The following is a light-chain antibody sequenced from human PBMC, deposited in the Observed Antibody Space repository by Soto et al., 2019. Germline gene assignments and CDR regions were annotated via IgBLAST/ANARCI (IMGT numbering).Light chain of an antibody. Sequence: EIVLTQSPGTLSLSPGERATLSCRASQTLSSSYLAWYQHKPGQAPRLLIYGASSRATGIPDRFSGSGSGTDFTLTISRLEPEDFAVYYCQHYGSSPGTFGQGARLEIK. J-gene: IGKJ2*02. CDR1: QTLSSSY. CDR3: QHYGSSPGT. CDR2: GAS. V-gene: IGKV3-20*01.